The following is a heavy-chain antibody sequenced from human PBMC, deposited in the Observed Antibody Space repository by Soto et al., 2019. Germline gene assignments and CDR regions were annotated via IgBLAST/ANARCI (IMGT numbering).Heavy chain of an antibody. J-gene: IGHJ5*02. V-gene: IGHV1-46*01. Sequence: ASLKVSCKTSGYTFTSYYMHWVRQAPGQGLEWMGIINPSGGSTSYAQKFQGRVTMTRNTSISTAYMELSSLRSEDTAVYYCAVDLVPAAINNWFDPCGQGTLVTVSS. CDR1: GYTFTSYY. CDR2: INPSGGST. CDR3: AVDLVPAAINNWFDP. D-gene: IGHD2-2*02.